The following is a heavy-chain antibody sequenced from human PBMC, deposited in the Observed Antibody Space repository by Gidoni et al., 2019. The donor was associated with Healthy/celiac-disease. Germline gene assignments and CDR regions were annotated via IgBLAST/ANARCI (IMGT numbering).Heavy chain of an antibody. CDR2: ISGSGGST. J-gene: IGHJ3*02. Sequence: EVQLLESGGGLVQPAGSLRLSCAASGFTFGSYAMSWVRTAPGKGLEWFSAISGSGGSTYYADSVKGRFTISRDNSKNTLYLKMNRLRAEDTAVYYCARGDRGAFDIWGQGTMVTVSS. CDR1: GFTFGSYA. D-gene: IGHD3-10*01. CDR3: ARGDRGAFDI. V-gene: IGHV3-23*01.